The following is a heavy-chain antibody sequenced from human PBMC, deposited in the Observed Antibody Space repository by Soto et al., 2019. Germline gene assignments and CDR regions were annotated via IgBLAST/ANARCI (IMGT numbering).Heavy chain of an antibody. Sequence: EVELVESGGVLVEPGGSLRLSCAASGFAFTNAWMTWVRQAPGKALEWIGRIRSQIDGGTTDYAGPVKGRFTISRDDSKNTLYRQMKSLKLEDTAVYYCTKVAYGEYVIDYWGQGTLVTVSS. CDR3: TKVAYGEYVIDY. J-gene: IGHJ4*02. CDR2: IRSQIDGGTT. CDR1: GFAFTNAW. V-gene: IGHV3-15*01. D-gene: IGHD4-17*01.